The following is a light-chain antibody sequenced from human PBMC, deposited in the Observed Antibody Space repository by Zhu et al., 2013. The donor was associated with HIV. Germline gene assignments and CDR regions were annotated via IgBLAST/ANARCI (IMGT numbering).Light chain of an antibody. V-gene: IGLV2-14*03. CDR2: DVT. CDR3: GSYAGNYNLV. Sequence: QSALTQPASVSGSPGQSITISCTGTSSDVGGYNYVSWYQQHPGKAPRLLIYDVTNRPSGVSNRFSGSKSGNTASLTVSGLQAEDEADYYCGSYAGNYNLVFGGGTKLTVL. J-gene: IGLJ3*02. CDR1: SSDVGGYNY.